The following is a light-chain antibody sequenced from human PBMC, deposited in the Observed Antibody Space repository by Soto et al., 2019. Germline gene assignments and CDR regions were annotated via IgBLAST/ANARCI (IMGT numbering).Light chain of an antibody. CDR1: SSDIGSYNY. CDR3: SSYTSSSTPVA. Sequence: QSALTQPASVSGSPGQSITISCTGTSSDIGSYNYVSWYQQHPGKAPKLMIYDVSNRPSGVSNRFSASKSGNTASLTLSGLQAEDEADYYCSSYTSSSTPVAFGGWTKVTVL. CDR2: DVS. V-gene: IGLV2-14*01. J-gene: IGLJ2*01.